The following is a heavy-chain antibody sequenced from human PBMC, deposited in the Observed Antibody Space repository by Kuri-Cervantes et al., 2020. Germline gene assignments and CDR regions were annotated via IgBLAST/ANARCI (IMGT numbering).Heavy chain of an antibody. J-gene: IGHJ4*02. D-gene: IGHD4-23*01. CDR3: AKRAGDNSGPLDY. Sequence: GESLKISCAASGFTFSNSDMSWVRQAPGKGLEWVSGISGSAGSTYYAASGKGRFTISRDNSKNTLYLQMSSLRAEDTAVYYCAKRAGDNSGPLDYWGQGTLVTVSS. CDR2: ISGSAGST. CDR1: GFTFSNSD. V-gene: IGHV3-23*01.